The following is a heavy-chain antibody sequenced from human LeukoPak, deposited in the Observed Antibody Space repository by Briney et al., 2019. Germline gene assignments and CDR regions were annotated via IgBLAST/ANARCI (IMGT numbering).Heavy chain of an antibody. CDR3: ARSYYYDSSGYDFDY. Sequence: GGSLRLSCAASGFTFSSYAMHWVRQAPGKGLEWVAVISYDGSNKYYADSVKGRFTISRDNCKNTLYLQMNSLRAEDTAVYYCARSYYYDSSGYDFDYWGQGTLVTVSS. CDR2: ISYDGSNK. J-gene: IGHJ4*02. V-gene: IGHV3-30-3*01. CDR1: GFTFSSYA. D-gene: IGHD3-22*01.